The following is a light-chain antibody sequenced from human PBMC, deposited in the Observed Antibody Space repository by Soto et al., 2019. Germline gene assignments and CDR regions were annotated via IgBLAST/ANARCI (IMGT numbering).Light chain of an antibody. V-gene: IGLV1-40*01. CDR2: GNS. J-gene: IGLJ1*01. Sequence: QSVLTQPPSGSGAPGQRVTISCTGSSSNIGAGYDVHWYQQLPGTAPKLLISGNSNRPSGVPDRFSGSKSGTSASLAITGLQAEDEADYYCQSYDSSLSGEAFGTGTKLTVL. CDR3: QSYDSSLSGEA. CDR1: SSNIGAGYD.